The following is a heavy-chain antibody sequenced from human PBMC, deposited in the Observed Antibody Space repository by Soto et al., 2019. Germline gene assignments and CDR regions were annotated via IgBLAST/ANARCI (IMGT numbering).Heavy chain of an antibody. CDR1: GGSISSSSYY. CDR2: INHSGST. V-gene: IGHV4-39*07. J-gene: IGHJ6*03. Sequence: PSETLSLTCTVSGGSISSSSYYWGWIRQPPGKGLEWIGSINHSGSTNYNPSLKSRVTISVDTSKNQFSLKLSSVTAADTAVYYCARSAYYYYYYYMDVWGKGTTVTVSS. CDR3: ARSAYYYYYYYMDV.